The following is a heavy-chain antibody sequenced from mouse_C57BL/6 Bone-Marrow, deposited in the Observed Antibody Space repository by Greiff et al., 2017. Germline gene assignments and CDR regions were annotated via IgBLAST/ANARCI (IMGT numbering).Heavy chain of an antibody. V-gene: IGHV1-69*01. CDR3: ARGGGYYGSRAWFAY. J-gene: IGHJ3*01. CDR1: GYTFTSYW. D-gene: IGHD1-1*01. Sequence: QVQLQQPGAELVMPGASVKLSCKASGYTFTSYWMHWVKQRPGQGLEWIGEIDPSDSYTNYNQKFKGKSTLTVDKSSSTAYMQLSSLTSEDSAVYYGARGGGYYGSRAWFAYWGQGTLVTVSA. CDR2: IDPSDSYT.